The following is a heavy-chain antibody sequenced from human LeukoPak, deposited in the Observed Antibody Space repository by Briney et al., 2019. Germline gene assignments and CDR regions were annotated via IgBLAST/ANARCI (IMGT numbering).Heavy chain of an antibody. CDR3: ASSYSGSYHGY. V-gene: IGHV3-30-3*01. Sequence: AGGSLRLSYAASGFTFSSYAMHWVRQAPGKGLEWVAVISYDGSNKYYADSVKGRFTISRDNSKNTLYLQMNSLRAEDTAVYYCASSYSGSYHGYWGQGTLVTVSS. CDR2: ISYDGSNK. D-gene: IGHD1-26*01. J-gene: IGHJ4*02. CDR1: GFTFSSYA.